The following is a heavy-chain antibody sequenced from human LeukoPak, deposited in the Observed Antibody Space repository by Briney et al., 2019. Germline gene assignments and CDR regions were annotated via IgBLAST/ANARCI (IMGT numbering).Heavy chain of an antibody. CDR2: ISYDGSNK. J-gene: IGHJ3*02. CDR3: ARDPTEDYGDPEAKDAFDI. CDR1: GFTFSSYA. V-gene: IGHV3-30-3*01. Sequence: PGGSLRLSCAASGFTFSSYAMHWVRQAPGKGLEWVAVISYDGSNKYYADSVKGRFTISRDNSKNTLYLQMNSLRAEDTAVYYCARDPTEDYGDPEAKDAFDIWGQGTMVTVSS. D-gene: IGHD4-17*01.